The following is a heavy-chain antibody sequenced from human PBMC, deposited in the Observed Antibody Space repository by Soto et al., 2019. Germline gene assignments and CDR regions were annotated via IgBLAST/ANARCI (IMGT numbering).Heavy chain of an antibody. J-gene: IGHJ4*02. Sequence: GGSLRLSCAASGFTFTKYAMSWVRQAPGEGLEWVSTIRGDGDTTDYADSVRGRFTISRDNSKNTLYFQMNSLRAEDTAVYYCAKDTSSMLRGIASLFDYWGQGT. CDR1: GFTFTKYA. CDR3: AKDTSSMLRGIASLFDY. V-gene: IGHV3-23*01. CDR2: IRGDGDTT. D-gene: IGHD3-10*01.